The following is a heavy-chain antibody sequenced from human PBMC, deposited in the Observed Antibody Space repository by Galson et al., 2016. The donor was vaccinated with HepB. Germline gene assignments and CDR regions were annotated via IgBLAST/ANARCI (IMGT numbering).Heavy chain of an antibody. J-gene: IGHJ1*01. CDR1: GDSVSSNDAI. D-gene: IGHD2-2*01. Sequence: CAISGDSVSSNDAIWYWIRQSPSRGLEWLGRTYYRSKWYNHYAVSVKSRITIDPDTSRNQISLQLNSVTPEDTAVYYCARDTSTWDGLGTEYFHHWGQGTLGTVSS. V-gene: IGHV6-1*01. CDR3: ARDTSTWDGLGTEYFHH. CDR2: TYYRSKWYN.